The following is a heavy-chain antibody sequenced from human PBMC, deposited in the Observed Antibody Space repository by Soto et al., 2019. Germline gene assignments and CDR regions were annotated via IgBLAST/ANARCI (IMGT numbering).Heavy chain of an antibody. Sequence: GGSLRLSCAASGFTVSSNYMSWVRQAPGKGLEWVSVIYSGGSTYYADSVKGRFTISRDNSKNTLYLQMNSLRAEDTAVYYCAREYSSSSIYYYYMDVWGKGTTVTVSS. J-gene: IGHJ6*03. CDR2: IYSGGST. D-gene: IGHD6-6*01. V-gene: IGHV3-66*01. CDR3: AREYSSSSIYYYYMDV. CDR1: GFTVSSNY.